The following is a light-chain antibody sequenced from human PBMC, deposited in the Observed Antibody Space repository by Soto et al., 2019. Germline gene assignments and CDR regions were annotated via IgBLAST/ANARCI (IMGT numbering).Light chain of an antibody. Sequence: EIVMTQSPATLSVSPGERATLSCRASQSVNSNLAWYQQKPGQAPRLLIYGASARATGFPARFSGSGSGTEFTLTISRLDPEDFAVYYCQQYNNRPQTFGQGTKVDIK. J-gene: IGKJ1*01. CDR1: QSVNSN. CDR3: QQYNNRPQT. V-gene: IGKV3-15*01. CDR2: GAS.